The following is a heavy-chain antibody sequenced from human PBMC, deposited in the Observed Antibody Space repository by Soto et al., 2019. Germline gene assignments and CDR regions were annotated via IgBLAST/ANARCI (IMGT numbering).Heavy chain of an antibody. CDR3: ARSRHGSGSYTHFYDGLDV. D-gene: IGHD3-10*01. J-gene: IGHJ6*02. CDR2: ISFDASTA. V-gene: IGHV3-30-3*01. Sequence: QVQLVESVGGVVQTGRSLRLSCAASGFTFISSAMHWVRQAPGKGLEWVAVISFDASTAYYADSVKGRFTISRDNSKNTVYLQMNSLRSEDTAVYYCARSRHGSGSYTHFYDGLDVWGQGTTVTVSS. CDR1: GFTFISSA.